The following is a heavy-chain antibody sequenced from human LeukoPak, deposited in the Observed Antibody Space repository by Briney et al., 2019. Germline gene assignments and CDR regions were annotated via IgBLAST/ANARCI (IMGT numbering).Heavy chain of an antibody. J-gene: IGHJ4*02. V-gene: IGHV3-49*04. D-gene: IGHD6-13*01. CDR1: GFTSSSYS. CDR2: IRSKTYGGTT. CDR3: TRGVGQQLIPPDY. Sequence: GGSLRLSCAASGFTSSSYSMNWVRQAPGKGLEWVGFIRSKTYGGTTGYAASVKDTFTISRDDSKSVVYLQMNSLKTEDTAFYYCTRGVGQQLIPPDYWGQGTLVTVSS.